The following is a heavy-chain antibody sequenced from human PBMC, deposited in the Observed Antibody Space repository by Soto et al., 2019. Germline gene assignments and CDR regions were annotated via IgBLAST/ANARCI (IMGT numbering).Heavy chain of an antibody. CDR2: IIPIFGTA. V-gene: IGHV1-69*13. J-gene: IGHJ6*02. CDR1: GGTFSSYA. D-gene: IGHD3-10*01. CDR3: ARDVTMVRGARAYYYGMDV. Sequence: ASVKVSCKASGGTFSSYAISWVRQAPGQGLEWMGGIIPIFGTANYAQKFQGRVTITADESTSTAYMELSSLRSEDTAVYYCARDVTMVRGARAYYYGMDVWGQGPTVTVSS.